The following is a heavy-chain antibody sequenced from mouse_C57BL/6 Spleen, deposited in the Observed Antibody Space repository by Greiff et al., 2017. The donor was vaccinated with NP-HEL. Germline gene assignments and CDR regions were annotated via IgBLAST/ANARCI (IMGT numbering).Heavy chain of an antibody. J-gene: IGHJ1*03. CDR1: GYTFTSYW. Sequence: QVQLKQPGAELVKPGASVKLSCKASGYTFTSYWMHWVKQRPGRGLEWIGRIDPNSGGTKYNEKFKSKATLTVYKPASTAYMQLSSLTSEDSAVYYCARWDYGSSFWYFDVWGTGTTVTVSS. CDR3: ARWDYGSSFWYFDV. CDR2: IDPNSGGT. V-gene: IGHV1-72*01. D-gene: IGHD1-1*01.